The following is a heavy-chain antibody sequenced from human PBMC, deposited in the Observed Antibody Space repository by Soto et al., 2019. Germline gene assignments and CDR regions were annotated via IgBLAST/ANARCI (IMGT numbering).Heavy chain of an antibody. Sequence: QVQLVQSGAEVKKPGASVKVSCKASGYTFISYGINWVRQAPGQGLEWMGWISAYNGNTNYAQKLQGRVTLTTDTSTSTAYMELRSLRSDDTVVYYCARDKGDGSGSYYGYWGQGTLVTVSS. J-gene: IGHJ4*02. CDR2: ISAYNGNT. CDR1: GYTFISYG. CDR3: ARDKGDGSGSYYGY. V-gene: IGHV1-18*01. D-gene: IGHD3-10*01.